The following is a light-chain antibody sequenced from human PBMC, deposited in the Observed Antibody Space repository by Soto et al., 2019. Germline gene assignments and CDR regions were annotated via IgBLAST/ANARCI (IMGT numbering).Light chain of an antibody. CDR3: QQYDNSPLCT. CDR2: GAS. J-gene: IGKJ2*02. CDR1: QSVSSNY. Sequence: EIVLTQSPGTLSLSPGESATLSCRASQSVSSNYLVWYQQKPGQAPRLLIYGASRRATGIPDRFSGSGSGTDFTLTINRLEPEDFAVYYCQQYDNSPLCTFGQGTKLEIK. V-gene: IGKV3-20*01.